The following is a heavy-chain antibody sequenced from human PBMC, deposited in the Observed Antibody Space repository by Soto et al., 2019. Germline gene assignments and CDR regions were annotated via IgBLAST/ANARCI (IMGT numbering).Heavy chain of an antibody. Sequence: VQLLESGGGSVQPGGSLRLSCAASGFTFSSYAMSWVRQAPGKGLEWVSAISGRGVSTYYADSVKGRFTISRDNSKNTLYLQMNSLRGEDTAVSYCATDRYNFDNWGQGTLVTVSA. CDR2: ISGRGVST. D-gene: IGHD1-1*01. CDR3: ATDRYNFDN. V-gene: IGHV3-23*01. J-gene: IGHJ4*02. CDR1: GFTFSSYA.